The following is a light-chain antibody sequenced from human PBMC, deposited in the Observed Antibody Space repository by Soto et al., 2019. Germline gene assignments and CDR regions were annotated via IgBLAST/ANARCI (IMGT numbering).Light chain of an antibody. Sequence: QSVLTQPASVSGAPGQRVTISCTGGSSNIGAGYDVHWYRQLPGTAPKLLIYDNSNRPSGVPAHSSGSNSGTSASLAITGLQADDEADYYCQSYDTSLSGGVVFGGGTKLTVL. V-gene: IGLV1-40*01. J-gene: IGLJ2*01. CDR2: DNS. CDR1: SSNIGAGYD. CDR3: QSYDTSLSGGVV.